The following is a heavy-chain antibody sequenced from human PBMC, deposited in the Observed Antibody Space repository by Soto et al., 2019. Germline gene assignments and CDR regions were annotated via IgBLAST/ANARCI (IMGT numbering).Heavy chain of an antibody. Sequence: XETLCLTCTVSGCSISSYYWSWIRQPPGKGLEWIGYIYYSGSTNYNPSLKSRVTISVDTSKNQFSLKLSSVTAADTAVYYCARDTASGSSRGFDYWGQGTLVTSPQ. CDR2: IYYSGST. CDR1: GCSISSYY. V-gene: IGHV4-59*01. CDR3: ARDTASGSSRGFDY. J-gene: IGHJ4*02. D-gene: IGHD6-13*01.